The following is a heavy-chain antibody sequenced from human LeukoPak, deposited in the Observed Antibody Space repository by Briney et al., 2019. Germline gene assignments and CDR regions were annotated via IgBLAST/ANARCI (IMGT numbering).Heavy chain of an antibody. CDR2: ISSSGSIV. Sequence: PGGSLRFSCAASGFTFSDNYMSWIRQAPGKGLEWISYISSSGSIVKYADSVKGRFIVSRDNLKNSLYLQMNSLRVDDTAVYYCASHPGYDYVRALVGWGQGTLVTVSS. D-gene: IGHD3-16*01. J-gene: IGHJ4*02. CDR3: ASHPGYDYVRALVG. CDR1: GFTFSDNY. V-gene: IGHV3-11*01.